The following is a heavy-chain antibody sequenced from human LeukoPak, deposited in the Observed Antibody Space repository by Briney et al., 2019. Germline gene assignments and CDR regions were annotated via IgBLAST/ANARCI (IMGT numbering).Heavy chain of an antibody. J-gene: IGHJ4*02. CDR2: IYYSGST. D-gene: IGHD6-13*01. CDR3: ARRGAAAGIPDY. V-gene: IGHV4-39*01. CDR1: GGSISSYY. Sequence: PSETLSLTCTVSGGSISSYYWGWIRQPPGKGLEWIGSIYYSGSTYYNPSLKSRVTISVDTSKNQFSLKLSSVTAADTAVYYCARRGAAAGIPDYWGQGTLVTVSS.